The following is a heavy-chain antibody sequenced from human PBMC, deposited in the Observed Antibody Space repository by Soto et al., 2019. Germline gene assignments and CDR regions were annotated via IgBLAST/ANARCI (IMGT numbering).Heavy chain of an antibody. CDR2: IHVENGNT. CDR3: AGDGAALAEELDC. V-gene: IGHV1-3*01. Sequence: QAQLVQSGAEVKEPGASVKVSCMASGYPFTHYNMHWVRQAPGQRPEWMAWIHVENGNTKYSQKLEGRLTIIRDTSANTVYMELSRLRSEDTAIYYCAGDGAALAEELDCWGQGTLVTVSS. J-gene: IGHJ4*02. D-gene: IGHD6-19*01. CDR1: GYPFTHYN.